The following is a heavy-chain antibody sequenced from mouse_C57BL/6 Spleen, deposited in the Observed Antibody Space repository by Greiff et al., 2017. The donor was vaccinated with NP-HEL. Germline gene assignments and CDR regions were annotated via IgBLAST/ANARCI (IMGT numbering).Heavy chain of an antibody. CDR3: AREHYYGAYWYFDV. CDR1: GFTFSDYG. J-gene: IGHJ1*03. CDR2: ISSGSSTI. D-gene: IGHD1-1*01. V-gene: IGHV5-17*01. Sequence: EVKLQESGGGLVKPGGSLKLSCAASGFTFSDYGMHWVRQAPEKGLEWVAYISSGSSTIYYADTVKGRFTISRDNAKNTLFLQMTSLRSEDTAMYYCAREHYYGAYWYFDVWGTGTTVTVSS.